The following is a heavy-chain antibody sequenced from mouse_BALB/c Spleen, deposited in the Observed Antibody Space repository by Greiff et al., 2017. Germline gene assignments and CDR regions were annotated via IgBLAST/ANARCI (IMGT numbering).Heavy chain of an antibody. Sequence: EVMLVESGPGLVKPSQSLSLTCTVTGYSITSDYAWNWIRQFPGNKLEWMGYISYSGSTSYNPSLKSRISITRDTSKNQFFLQLNSVTTEDTATYYCARSDGYYDAMDYWGQGTSVTVSS. D-gene: IGHD2-3*01. CDR2: ISYSGST. CDR3: ARSDGYYDAMDY. V-gene: IGHV3-2*02. J-gene: IGHJ4*01. CDR1: GYSITSDYA.